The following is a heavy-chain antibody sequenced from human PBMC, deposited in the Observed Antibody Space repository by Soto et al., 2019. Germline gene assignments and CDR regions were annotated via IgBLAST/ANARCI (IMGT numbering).Heavy chain of an antibody. D-gene: IGHD6-13*01. CDR3: AKDHSSSWYEGTDYYYYGMDV. J-gene: IGHJ6*02. Sequence: PGGSLRLSCAASGFTFNNYAIHWVRQAPAKGLEWVAVISFDGNNKYYADSVKGRFTISRDNSKNTLYLQMSSLRAEDTAVYYCAKDHSSSWYEGTDYYYYGMDVWGQGTTVTVSS. CDR2: ISFDGNNK. CDR1: GFTFNNYA. V-gene: IGHV3-30-3*01.